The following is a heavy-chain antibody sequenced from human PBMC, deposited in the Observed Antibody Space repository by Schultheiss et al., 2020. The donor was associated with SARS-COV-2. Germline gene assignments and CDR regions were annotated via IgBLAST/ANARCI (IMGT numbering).Heavy chain of an antibody. CDR2: IYHSGST. J-gene: IGHJ4*02. D-gene: IGHD7-27*01. Sequence: SQTLSLTCAVSGYSISSGYYWGWIRQPPGKGLEWVASIYHSGSTYYNPSLKSRVTISVDTSKNQFSLKLSSVTAADTAVYYCARGQTGHMPFDYWGQGTLVTVSS. CDR1: GYSISSGYY. CDR3: ARGQTGHMPFDY. V-gene: IGHV4-38-2*01.